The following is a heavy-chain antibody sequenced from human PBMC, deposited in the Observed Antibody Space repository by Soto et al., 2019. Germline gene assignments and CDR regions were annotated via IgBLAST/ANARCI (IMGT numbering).Heavy chain of an antibody. J-gene: IGHJ4*02. CDR2: INPSGGPT. D-gene: IGHD2-21*02. CDR1: GNTFTNYY. CDR3: ARGGHVVVVTAAFDY. V-gene: IGHV1-46*01. Sequence: QVQLMQSGAEVKKPGASVKVSCKASGNTFTNYYIHWVRQAPGQGLEWMGTINPSGGPTTYAQKFLGRVTMTRDTSTSTLYMELTSLRSEDTAVYYCARGGHVVVVTAAFDYWGQGTLVTVSS.